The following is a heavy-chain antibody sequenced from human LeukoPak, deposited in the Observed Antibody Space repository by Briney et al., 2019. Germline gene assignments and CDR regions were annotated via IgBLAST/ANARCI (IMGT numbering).Heavy chain of an antibody. V-gene: IGHV4-34*01. CDR2: INHSGST. J-gene: IGHJ6*02. D-gene: IGHD2-2*01. CDR1: GGSFSGYY. CDR3: ARAPQFPPLYGSSTSCSRKYYSYGMDV. Sequence: SETLSLTCAVYGGSFSGYYWSWIRQPPGKGLEWIGEINHSGSTNYNPSLKSRVTISVDTSKNQFSLKLSSVTAADTAVYYCARAPQFPPLYGSSTSCSRKYYSYGMDVWGQGTTVTVSS.